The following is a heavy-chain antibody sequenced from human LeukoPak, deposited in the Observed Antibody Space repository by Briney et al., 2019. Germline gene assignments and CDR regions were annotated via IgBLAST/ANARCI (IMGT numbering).Heavy chain of an antibody. CDR3: ARVFSSGWYGPNRSYYYYYMDV. Sequence: SETLSLTCSVSGGSISSSSYYWGWIRQPPGKGLEWIGSIYYSGSTYYNPSLKSRVTISVDTSKNQFSLKLSSVTAADTAAYYCARVFSSGWYGPNRSYYYYYMDVWGQGTLVTVSS. J-gene: IGHJ6*03. D-gene: IGHD6-19*01. V-gene: IGHV4-39*07. CDR1: GGSISSSSYY. CDR2: IYYSGST.